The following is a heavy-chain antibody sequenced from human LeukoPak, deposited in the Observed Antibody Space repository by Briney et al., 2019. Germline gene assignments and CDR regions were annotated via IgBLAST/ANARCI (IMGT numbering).Heavy chain of an antibody. CDR1: GGSISSSSYY. J-gene: IGHJ4*02. V-gene: IGHV4-39*01. CDR3: ARTEDIVVVVATK. CDR2: VYYGGST. D-gene: IGHD2-15*01. Sequence: SETLSLTCTVSGGSISSSSYYWGWIRHPPGKGLEWIGSVYYGGSTYYTPSLKSRVTISVDTSKNQFSLKLSSVTAADTAVYYCARTEDIVVVVATKWGQGTLVTVSS.